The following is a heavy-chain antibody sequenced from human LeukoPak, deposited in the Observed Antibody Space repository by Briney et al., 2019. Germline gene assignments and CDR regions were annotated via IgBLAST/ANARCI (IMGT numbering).Heavy chain of an antibody. CDR3: ARDRITIFGVVRVAYYYMDV. J-gene: IGHJ6*03. V-gene: IGHV4-4*07. D-gene: IGHD3-3*01. CDR1: GGSISSYY. Sequence: SETLSLTCTVSGGSISSYYWSWIRQPAGKGLEWIGRLYTSGSTNYNPSLKSRVTMSVDTSKNQFSLKLSSVTAADTAVYYCARDRITIFGVVRVAYYYMDVWGKGTTVTVSS. CDR2: LYTSGST.